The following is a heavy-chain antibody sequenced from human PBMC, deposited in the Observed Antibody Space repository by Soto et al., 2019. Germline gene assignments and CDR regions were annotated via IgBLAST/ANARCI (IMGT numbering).Heavy chain of an antibody. V-gene: IGHV4-59*01. D-gene: IGHD2-21*01. Sequence: PSETLSLTCTVSGGSISSYYWSWIRQPPGKGLEWIGYIYYSGSTNYNPSLKSRVTISVDTSKNQFSLKLSSVTAADTAVYYCARRSLGAALWLRGQGTLVTVSS. CDR2: IYYSGST. CDR3: ARRSLGAALWL. CDR1: GGSISSYY. J-gene: IGHJ4*02.